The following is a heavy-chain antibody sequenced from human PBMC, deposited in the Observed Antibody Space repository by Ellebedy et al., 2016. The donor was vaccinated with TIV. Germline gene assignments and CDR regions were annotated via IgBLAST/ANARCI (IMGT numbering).Heavy chain of an antibody. CDR1: GYTFTSYG. Sequence: ASVKVSCKASGYTFTSYGISWVRQAPGQGLEWMGWISAYNGNTNYAQKLQGRLTITADKSTSTAYMELSSLKSEDTAVYFCARDRGEFRSDFWGQGTLVIVSS. CDR2: ISAYNGNT. D-gene: IGHD7-27*01. CDR3: ARDRGEFRSDF. J-gene: IGHJ4*02. V-gene: IGHV1-18*01.